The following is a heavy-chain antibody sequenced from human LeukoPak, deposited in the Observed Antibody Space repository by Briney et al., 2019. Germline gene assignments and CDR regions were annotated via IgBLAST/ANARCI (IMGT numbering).Heavy chain of an antibody. D-gene: IGHD1-1*01. CDR2: IYPGDSDT. J-gene: IGHJ3*02. CDR1: GYSFTTYW. CDR3: ARKTGTTEEAFDI. V-gene: IGHV5-51*01. Sequence: GESLKISCKGSGYSFTTYWIGWVRQMPGKGLEWMGIIYPGDSDTKYSPSFQGQVTISADKSISTAYLQWSSLKASDTAMYYCARKTGTTEEAFDIWGQGTMVTVSS.